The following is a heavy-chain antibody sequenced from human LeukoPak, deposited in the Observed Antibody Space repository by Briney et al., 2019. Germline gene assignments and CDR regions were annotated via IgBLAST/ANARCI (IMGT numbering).Heavy chain of an antibody. V-gene: IGHV3-23*01. Sequence: GGSLRLSCAASGFTFSSYAMSWVRQAPGKGLGWVSAISGSGGSTYYADSVKGWFTISRDNSRNTLYLQMNSLRAEDTAVYYCAREGIVVVAAAVYFDYWGQGTLVTVSS. J-gene: IGHJ4*02. CDR2: ISGSGGST. D-gene: IGHD2-2*01. CDR3: AREGIVVVAAAVYFDY. CDR1: GFTFSSYA.